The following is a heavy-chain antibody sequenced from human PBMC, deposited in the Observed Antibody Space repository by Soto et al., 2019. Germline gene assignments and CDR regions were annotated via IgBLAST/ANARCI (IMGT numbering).Heavy chain of an antibody. Sequence: QVQLVESGGGVVQPGRSLRLSCAASGFTFSSYAMHWVRQAPGKGLEWVAVISYDGSNKYYADSVKGRFTISRDKSKNTLFLQVNGMRAEDTAVYYCASDYGSCSGGSCDAWYYPGMDVWGQGTTVTVSS. V-gene: IGHV3-30-3*01. D-gene: IGHD2-15*01. CDR1: GFTFSSYA. J-gene: IGHJ6*02. CDR3: ASDYGSCSGGSCDAWYYPGMDV. CDR2: ISYDGSNK.